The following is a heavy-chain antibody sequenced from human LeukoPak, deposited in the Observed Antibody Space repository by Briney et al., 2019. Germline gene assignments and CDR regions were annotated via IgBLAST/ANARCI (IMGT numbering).Heavy chain of an antibody. CDR1: GFTFSSYA. CDR2: ISGSGGST. J-gene: IGHJ4*02. D-gene: IGHD3-3*01. V-gene: IGHV3-23*01. Sequence: GGSLRLSCAASGFTFSSYAMSSVRQHPGKGRVWVSAISGSGGSTYYASSVKGRFPICRVNSKHTLYLQMDSLTAEDTAIYYCGKPYYDFWSGYSEYFFDYWGQGTLVTVSS. CDR3: GKPYYDFWSGYSEYFFDY.